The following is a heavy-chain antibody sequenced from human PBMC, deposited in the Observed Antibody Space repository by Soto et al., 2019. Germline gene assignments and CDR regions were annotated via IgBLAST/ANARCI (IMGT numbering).Heavy chain of an antibody. CDR3: ARGLKGYYGSDY. CDR2: ISTDGSST. J-gene: IGHJ4*02. CDR1: WFNFSSYW. Sequence: GGSLRLSRATSWFNFSSYWMHWVPPGPGKGLVWVSRISTDGSSTNYADSVKGRFANSRDNAKSTVYLQMNSLRAEDTAVYYCARGLKGYYGSDYWGQGTLVTVSS. D-gene: IGHD3-10*01. V-gene: IGHV3-74*01.